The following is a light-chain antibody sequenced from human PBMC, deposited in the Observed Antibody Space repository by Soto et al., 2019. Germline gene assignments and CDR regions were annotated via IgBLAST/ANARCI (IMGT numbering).Light chain of an antibody. J-gene: IGKJ5*01. CDR1: QDISSS. V-gene: IGKV1-9*01. Sequence: DIQLTQSPSFLSASVGDRVTITCRASQDISSSLAWYQQKPGKAPKLLIYAASTLQGGVPSRFSGSGSGTEFTLTISSLQPEDVATYYCQQLNSYPSIPFGQGPRLAIK. CDR2: AAS. CDR3: QQLNSYPSIP.